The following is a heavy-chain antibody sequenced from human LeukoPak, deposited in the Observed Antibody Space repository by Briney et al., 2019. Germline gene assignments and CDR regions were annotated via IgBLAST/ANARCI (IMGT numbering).Heavy chain of an antibody. J-gene: IGHJ2*01. CDR1: GFTFSSYA. CDR3: ARVFNAFSFDL. CDR2: ISSNGGST. D-gene: IGHD2-21*01. Sequence: PGGSLRLSCSASGFTFSSYAMHWVRQAPGKGLEYVSAISSNGGSTYYADSVKGRFTLSRDNSKNTLYLQMNSLRAEDTAVYYCARVFNAFSFDLWGRGTLVTVSS. V-gene: IGHV3-64*04.